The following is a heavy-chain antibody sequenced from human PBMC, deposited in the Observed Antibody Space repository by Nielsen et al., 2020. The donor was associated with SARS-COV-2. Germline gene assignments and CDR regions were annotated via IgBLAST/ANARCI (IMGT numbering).Heavy chain of an antibody. Sequence: SETLSLTCTVSGGSISSGGYYWSWIRQHPGKGLEWIGYIYYSGSTYYNPPLKSRVTISVDTSKNQFSLKLSSVTAADTAVYYCARATMIVVVISAFDIWGQGTMVTVSS. J-gene: IGHJ3*02. V-gene: IGHV4-31*03. CDR2: IYYSGST. CDR3: ARATMIVVVISAFDI. CDR1: GGSISSGGYY. D-gene: IGHD3-22*01.